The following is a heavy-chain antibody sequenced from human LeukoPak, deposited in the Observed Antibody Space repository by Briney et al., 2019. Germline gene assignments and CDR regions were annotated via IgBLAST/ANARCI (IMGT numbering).Heavy chain of an antibody. CDR1: GFTFSPYW. V-gene: IGHV3-74*01. Sequence: GGSLRLSCAASGFTFSPYWMHWVRQDPGKGLVWVSHINNDGSSTSYAGSVKGRFTISRDNAKNMLYLQMNSLRAEDTAVYYCARDGGPWYFDYWGQGTLVAVSS. CDR3: ARDGGPWYFDY. CDR2: INNDGSST. J-gene: IGHJ4*02.